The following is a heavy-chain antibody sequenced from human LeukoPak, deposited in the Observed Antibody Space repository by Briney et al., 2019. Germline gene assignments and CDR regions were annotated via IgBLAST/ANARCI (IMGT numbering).Heavy chain of an antibody. Sequence: ASVKVSCKASGYTFTGYYLHWVRQAPGQGLEWMGWINANHGGTNYAQQFKGRLIVTRDTSITTVYMELRRLRSDDTAVYYCARVRHESPNFTVVVTAARHRNFDYWGQGTLVTVSS. J-gene: IGHJ4*02. V-gene: IGHV1-2*02. D-gene: IGHD2-21*02. CDR2: INANHGGT. CDR1: GYTFTGYY. CDR3: ARVRHESPNFTVVVTAARHRNFDY.